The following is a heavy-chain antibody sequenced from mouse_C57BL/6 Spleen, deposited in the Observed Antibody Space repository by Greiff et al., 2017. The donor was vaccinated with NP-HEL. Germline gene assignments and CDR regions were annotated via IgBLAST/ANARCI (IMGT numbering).Heavy chain of an antibody. J-gene: IGHJ2*01. CDR1: GFTFSNYY. D-gene: IGHD2-4*01. Sequence: EVQGVESEGGLVQPGSSMTLSCTASGFTFSNYYMAWVRQVPEKGLEWVANLNYDGSSTSYLASLKSRFSISRDNAKNILYLQMSSLKSEDTATYYCAREDDYDAYFDYWGQGTTLTVSS. CDR3: AREDDYDAYFDY. V-gene: IGHV5-16*01. CDR2: LNYDGSST.